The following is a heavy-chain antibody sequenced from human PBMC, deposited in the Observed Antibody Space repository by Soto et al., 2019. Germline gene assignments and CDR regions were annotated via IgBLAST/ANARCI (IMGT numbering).Heavy chain of an antibody. CDR1: GYTISSYD. Sequence: QVQLVQSGAEVKKPGASVKVSCKASGYTISSYDINWVRQATGQGLEWMGWMNPKSGYTGYAQKFQGRVTMTRDTSISTAYMEVSSLRSEDTAIYYCARAYGDLDVWGQGTTVTVS. J-gene: IGHJ6*02. D-gene: IGHD2-21*01. V-gene: IGHV1-8*01. CDR2: MNPKSGYT. CDR3: ARAYGDLDV.